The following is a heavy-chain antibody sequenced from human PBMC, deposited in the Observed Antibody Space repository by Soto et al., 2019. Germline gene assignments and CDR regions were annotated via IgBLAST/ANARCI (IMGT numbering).Heavy chain of an antibody. CDR2: IWYDGSNK. Sequence: GGSLRLSCAASGFTFSSYGMHWVRQAPGKGLEWVAVIWYDGSNKYYADSVKGRFTISRDNSKNTLYLQMNSLRAEDTAVYYCARVKWLHSYFDYWGQGTLVTVSS. CDR3: ARVKWLHSYFDY. J-gene: IGHJ4*02. CDR1: GFTFSSYG. D-gene: IGHD5-12*01. V-gene: IGHV3-33*01.